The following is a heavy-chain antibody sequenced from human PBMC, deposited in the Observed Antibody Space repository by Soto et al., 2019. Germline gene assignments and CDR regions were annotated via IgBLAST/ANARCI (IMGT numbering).Heavy chain of an antibody. V-gene: IGHV3-74*01. Sequence: GGSLRLSCAASGFTFSSYWMHWVRQAPGKGLVWVSRINSDGSSTRYADSVKGRFTISRDNAKNTLYLQMNSLRAEDTAVYYCARDIATMDNRLDYWGQGTLVTVSS. J-gene: IGHJ4*02. CDR3: ARDIATMDNRLDY. D-gene: IGHD3-10*01. CDR1: GFTFSSYW. CDR2: INSDGSST.